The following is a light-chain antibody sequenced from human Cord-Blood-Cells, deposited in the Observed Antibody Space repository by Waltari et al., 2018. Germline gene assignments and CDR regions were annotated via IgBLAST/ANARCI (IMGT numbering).Light chain of an antibody. CDR3: QQYNSYSPWT. J-gene: IGKJ1*01. Sequence: QMTQYPSTLSASVGDRVTITCRASQSISSWLAWYQQKPGKASKLLIYYASSLESRVTSKFSGSSSGTEFSLTISSLQPDEFSTYYCQQYNSYSPWTFGQGTKVEIK. CDR2: YAS. V-gene: IGKV1-5*01. CDR1: QSISSW.